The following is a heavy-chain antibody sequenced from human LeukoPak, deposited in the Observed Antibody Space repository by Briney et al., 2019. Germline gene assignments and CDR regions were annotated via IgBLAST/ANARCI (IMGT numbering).Heavy chain of an antibody. V-gene: IGHV3-23*01. CDR2: ISGSGGST. CDR3: AKVPSKRAFDI. Sequence: GGSLRLSCAASGFTFSSYAMSWVRQAPGKGLEWVSAISGSGGSTYYADSVKGRFTISRDNPKNALYLQMNSRRAEDTAVYYCAKVPSKRAFDIWGQGTMVTVSS. CDR1: GFTFSSYA. J-gene: IGHJ3*02.